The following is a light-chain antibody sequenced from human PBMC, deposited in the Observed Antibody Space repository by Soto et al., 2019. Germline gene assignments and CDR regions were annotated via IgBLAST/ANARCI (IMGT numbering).Light chain of an antibody. CDR2: SAS. V-gene: IGKV3-20*01. J-gene: IGKJ1*01. CDR1: QSVGSTY. Sequence: EIVLTQSPGTLSLSPGERATISCRASQSVGSTYLAWYQQKPGQAPRLLIYSASTRATGIPDRFSGSGSGTDFTLTISRLEPEDFAVYYCQQYGSSPGTFGQGTK. CDR3: QQYGSSPGT.